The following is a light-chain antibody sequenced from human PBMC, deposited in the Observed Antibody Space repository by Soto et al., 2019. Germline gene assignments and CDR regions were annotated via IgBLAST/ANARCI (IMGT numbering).Light chain of an antibody. CDR2: EGS. CDR3: CSYAGSSTFEFWV. J-gene: IGLJ3*02. V-gene: IGLV2-23*03. Sequence: QSVLTQPASVSGSPGQSITISCTGTSSDVGSYNLVSWYQQHPGKAPKLMIYEGSKRPSGVSNRFSGSKSGNTASLTISGLQAEDEADYYCCSYAGSSTFEFWVFGGGTQLTVL. CDR1: SSDVGSYNL.